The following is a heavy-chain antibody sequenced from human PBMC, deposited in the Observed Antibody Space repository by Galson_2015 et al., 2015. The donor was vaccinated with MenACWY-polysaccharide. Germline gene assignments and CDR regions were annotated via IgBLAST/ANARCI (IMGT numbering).Heavy chain of an antibody. Sequence: TLSLTCAVSGGSISSGFYSWSWIRQPPGKGLEWIGSISHSGSTSYSPSLHSRVTISVDRSTNQFSLKLSSMTAADSAVYYCARDRDSSGYTYFDSWGRGALVTVSS. D-gene: IGHD3-22*01. J-gene: IGHJ4*02. CDR3: ARDRDSSGYTYFDS. CDR2: ISHSGST. CDR1: GGSISSGFYS. V-gene: IGHV4-30-2*01.